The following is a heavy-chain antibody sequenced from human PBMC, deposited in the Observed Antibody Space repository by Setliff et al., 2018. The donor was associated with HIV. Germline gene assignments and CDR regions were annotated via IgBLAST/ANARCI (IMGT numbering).Heavy chain of an antibody. CDR1: GYMFIAYG. J-gene: IGHJ1*01. Sequence: GASVKVSCKTSGYMFIAYGMSWVRRAPGQGLEWMGWIGPYNGRTEYAQEFQGRVSLTIDTSASTAYMELRSLRSDDTAVYYCAKEGSTAVAGYADYFQDWGQGTLVTVSS. CDR3: AKEGSTAVAGYADYFQD. D-gene: IGHD6-19*01. V-gene: IGHV1-18*01. CDR2: IGPYNGRT.